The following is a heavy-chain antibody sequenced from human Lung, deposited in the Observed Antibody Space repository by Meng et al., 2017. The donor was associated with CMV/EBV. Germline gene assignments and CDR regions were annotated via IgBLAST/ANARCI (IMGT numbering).Heavy chain of an antibody. CDR3: ARGPRRFWSGYRLYYFDN. D-gene: IGHD3-3*01. Sequence: QGPLVEVGAEVKKPWASVKVSCKASGYTFTSYGISWVRQAPGQGLEWMGWISAYDGDTKYAQNLQGRLTMTTDTSTSTAYMVLRSLRSDDTAVYYCARGPRRFWSGYRLYYFDNWGQGTLVTVSS. V-gene: IGHV1-18*01. CDR2: ISAYDGDT. J-gene: IGHJ4*02. CDR1: GYTFTSYG.